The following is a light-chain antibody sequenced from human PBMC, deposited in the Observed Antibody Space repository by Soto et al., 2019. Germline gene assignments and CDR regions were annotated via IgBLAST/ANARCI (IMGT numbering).Light chain of an antibody. CDR2: KAS. CDR3: QQYNNWPPWT. Sequence: DIQMTQSPSSLSASVGDRVTITCRASQSISRYLNWYQQKPGKAPNLLIYKASTLKSGVPSRFSGSGSGTEFTLTISSLQPDDFAVYYCQQYNNWPPWTFGQGTKVDIK. CDR1: QSISRY. J-gene: IGKJ1*01. V-gene: IGKV1-5*03.